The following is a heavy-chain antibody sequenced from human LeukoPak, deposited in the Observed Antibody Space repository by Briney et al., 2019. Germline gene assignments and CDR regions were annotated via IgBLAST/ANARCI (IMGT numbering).Heavy chain of an antibody. V-gene: IGHV1-69*04. J-gene: IGHJ5*02. Sequence: EAPVKVSCKASGGTFSSYAISWVRQAPGQGLEWMGRIIPILGIANYAQKFQGRVTITADKSTSTAYMELSSLRSEDTAVYYCARVRYSYGSFDYWFDPWGQGTLVTVSS. CDR1: GGTFSSYA. D-gene: IGHD5-18*01. CDR2: IIPILGIA. CDR3: ARVRYSYGSFDYWFDP.